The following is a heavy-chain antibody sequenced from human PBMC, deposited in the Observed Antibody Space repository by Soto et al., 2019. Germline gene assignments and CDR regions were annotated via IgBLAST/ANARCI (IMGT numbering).Heavy chain of an antibody. D-gene: IGHD2-15*01. J-gene: IGHJ4*02. CDR2: ISGSGGST. Sequence: EVQLLESGGGLVQPGGSLRLSCAASGFTFSSYAMSWVRQAPGKGLEWVSAISGSGGSTYYADSVKGRFTISRDNSKNTLDLQMSSLRAEDTAVYYCAKDGVVAANYGDYYDYWGQGTLVTVSS. V-gene: IGHV3-23*01. CDR3: AKDGVVAANYGDYYDY. CDR1: GFTFSSYA.